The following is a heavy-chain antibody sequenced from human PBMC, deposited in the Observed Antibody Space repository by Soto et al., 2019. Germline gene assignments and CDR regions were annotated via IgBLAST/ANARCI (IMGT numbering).Heavy chain of an antibody. J-gene: IGHJ3*02. V-gene: IGHV4-30-4*01. CDR1: GGSISSGDYY. CDR3: ARDPAGYYYDSSGYHDAFDI. Sequence: PSETLSLTCTVSGGSISSGDYYWSWIRQPPGKGLEWIGYIYYSGSTYYNPSLKSRVTISVDTSKNQFSLKLSSVTAADTAVYYCARDPAGYYYDSSGYHDAFDIWGQGTMVTVSS. D-gene: IGHD3-22*01. CDR2: IYYSGST.